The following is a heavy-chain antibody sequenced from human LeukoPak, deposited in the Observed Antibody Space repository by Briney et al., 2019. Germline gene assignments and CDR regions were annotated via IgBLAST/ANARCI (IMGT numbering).Heavy chain of an antibody. CDR2: ISESGTGT. V-gene: IGHV3-23*01. CDR3: AKDIAQGYTFGSIEQDY. J-gene: IGHJ4*02. CDR1: GFTFSNYA. Sequence: GGSLRLSCAASGFTFSNYAMSWVRQAPGKGLEWVSAISESGTGTYYADSVKGRFTISRDNSKNTLSLQMNSLRAEDTAVYYCAKDIAQGYTFGSIEQDYWGQGTLVTVSS. D-gene: IGHD5-18*01.